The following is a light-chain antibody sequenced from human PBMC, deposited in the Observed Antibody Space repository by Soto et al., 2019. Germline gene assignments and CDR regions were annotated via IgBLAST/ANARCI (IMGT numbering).Light chain of an antibody. J-gene: IGKJ3*01. CDR1: QSVTNNF. CDR3: QQYGTPLFT. CDR2: GAS. Sequence: ELTQSPGTLSLSPGERATLSCGASQSVTNNFLAWYQQKPGQAPRLLIYGASSRATGVPDRFSGSGSGTYFTLTISGLELGDFAVYYCQQYGTPLFTFGPGTKVDIK. V-gene: IGKV3-20*01.